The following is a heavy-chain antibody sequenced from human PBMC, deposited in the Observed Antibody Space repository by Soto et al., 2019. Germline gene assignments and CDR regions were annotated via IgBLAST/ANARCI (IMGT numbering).Heavy chain of an antibody. D-gene: IGHD5-12*01. CDR2: FFYTGST. CDR1: TGSTNSFY. J-gene: IGHJ4*02. V-gene: IGHV4-59*01. Sequence: QVQLQVSGPGLVKPSATLSLSCTVSTGSTNSFYWSWIRQPPGKGLQWLGYFFYTGSTNHNPSLKSRVTISLDMSSNHFSLRLSSVTAAYTAMYYCARSRDGYNLNPIDLWGQGLLVTVSS. CDR3: ARSRDGYNLNPIDL.